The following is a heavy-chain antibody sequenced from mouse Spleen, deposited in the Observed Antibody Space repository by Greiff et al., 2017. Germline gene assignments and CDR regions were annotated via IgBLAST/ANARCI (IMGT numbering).Heavy chain of an antibody. Sequence: EVKLVESGGGLVKLGGSLKLSCAASGFTFSSYAMSWVRQTPEKRLEWVATISSGGGNTYYPDSVKGRFTISRDNAKNTLYLQMSSLKSEDTAMYYCARTSIHYYGYRDFDYWGQGTTLTVSS. V-gene: IGHV5-9*04. J-gene: IGHJ2*01. CDR2: ISSGGGNT. D-gene: IGHD1-2*01. CDR3: ARTSIHYYGYRDFDY. CDR1: GFTFSSYA.